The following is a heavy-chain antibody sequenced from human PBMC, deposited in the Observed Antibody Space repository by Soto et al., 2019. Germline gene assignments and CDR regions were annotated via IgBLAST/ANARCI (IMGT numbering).Heavy chain of an antibody. V-gene: IGHV4-39*01. D-gene: IGHD3-10*01. Sequence: QLQLQESGPGLVKPSETLSLTCTVSGGSISSSNYYWGWIRQPPGKGLEWIGSIYYSGSTYYNPSLKSRVTISVDTSKNQFSLKLSSVTAADTAVYYCAIRSSGTRFDPWGQGTLVTVSS. CDR3: AIRSSGTRFDP. J-gene: IGHJ5*02. CDR2: IYYSGST. CDR1: GGSISSSNYY.